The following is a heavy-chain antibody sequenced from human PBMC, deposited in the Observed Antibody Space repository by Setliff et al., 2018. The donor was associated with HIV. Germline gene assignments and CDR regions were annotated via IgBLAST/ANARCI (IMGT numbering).Heavy chain of an antibody. Sequence: LSLTCTVSGGSISSYYWSRIRQPPGKGLEWIAYIYDTGSTNYNPSLKSRVTISVDTSKNQFSLNLNSVTAADTAVYYCARLGAEDFSDYDWVDYWGQGTLVTVSS. CDR1: GGSISSYY. CDR2: IYDTGST. CDR3: ARLGAEDFSDYDWVDY. D-gene: IGHD5-12*01. J-gene: IGHJ4*02. V-gene: IGHV4-59*12.